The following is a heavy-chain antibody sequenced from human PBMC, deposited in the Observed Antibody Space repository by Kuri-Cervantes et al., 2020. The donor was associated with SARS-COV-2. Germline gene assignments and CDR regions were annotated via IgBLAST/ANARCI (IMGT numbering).Heavy chain of an antibody. D-gene: IGHD3-22*01. CDR3: AREGVRYYDSSGYYYDYYYGMDV. Sequence: SETLSLTCAVYGGSFSGYYWSWIRQPPGKGLEWIGYIYYSGSTNYNPSLKSRVTISVDTSKNQFSLKLSFVTAADTAVYYCAREGVRYYDSSGYYYDYYYGMDVWGQGTTVTVSS. CDR1: GGSFSGYY. J-gene: IGHJ6*02. V-gene: IGHV4-59*01. CDR2: IYYSGST.